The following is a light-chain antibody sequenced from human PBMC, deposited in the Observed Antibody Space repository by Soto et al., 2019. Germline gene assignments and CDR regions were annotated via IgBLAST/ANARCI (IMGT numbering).Light chain of an antibody. CDR3: QQYISLPT. CDR2: GAF. J-gene: IGKJ4*02. V-gene: IGKV3D-15*02. Sequence: EILMTQSPGTLSASPGERAILSCRASQSISTNLAWFQQKPGQTPRLLIYGAFTRATGIPARFSGSGSGTEFTLTITNLQPENFAVYYGQQYISLPTFGEGNKVELK. CDR1: QSISTN.